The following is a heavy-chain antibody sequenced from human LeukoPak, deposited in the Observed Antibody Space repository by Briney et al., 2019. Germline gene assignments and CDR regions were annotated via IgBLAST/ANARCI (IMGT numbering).Heavy chain of an antibody. CDR3: ARITVATRGFDY. J-gene: IGHJ4*02. CDR2: IDWDDDR. CDR1: GFSLTTRGMC. Sequence: SGPTLVNPTQTLTLTCTFSGFSLTTRGMCVSWLRQPPGKALEWLARIDWDDDRHYTTSLKTRLTMSKDTSKNQVVLTMTNMDPVDTATYYCARITVATRGFDYWGQGTLVTVSS. V-gene: IGHV2-70*11. D-gene: IGHD4-23*01.